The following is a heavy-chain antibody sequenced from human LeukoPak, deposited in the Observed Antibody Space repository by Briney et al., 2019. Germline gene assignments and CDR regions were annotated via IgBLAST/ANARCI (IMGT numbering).Heavy chain of an antibody. D-gene: IGHD3-9*01. CDR2: IYYSGST. J-gene: IGHJ4*02. Sequence: SETLSLTCTVSGGSISSSSYYWGWIRQPPGKGLEWIGSIYYSGSTYYNPSLKSRVTISVDTSKNQFSLKLSSVTAADMAVYYCARQEDYDILTGYYNPFYFDYWGQGTLVTVSS. V-gene: IGHV4-39*01. CDR1: GGSISSSSYY. CDR3: ARQEDYDILTGYYNPFYFDY.